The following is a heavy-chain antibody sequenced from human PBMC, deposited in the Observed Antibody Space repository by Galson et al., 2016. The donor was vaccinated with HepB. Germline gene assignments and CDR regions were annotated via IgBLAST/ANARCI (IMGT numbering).Heavy chain of an antibody. CDR1: GFTVSSDY. J-gene: IGHJ4*02. CDR2: IYSGGTT. CDR3: AGVPSGKRLDY. V-gene: IGHV3-53*01. Sequence: SLRLSCAASGFTVSSDYMNWVRLAPGRGLEWVSVIYSGGTTYYADSVKGRFTISRDNSRNTLYLQMNSLKADDTAVYYCAGVPSGKRLDYWGQGTLVTVSS. D-gene: IGHD4-23*01.